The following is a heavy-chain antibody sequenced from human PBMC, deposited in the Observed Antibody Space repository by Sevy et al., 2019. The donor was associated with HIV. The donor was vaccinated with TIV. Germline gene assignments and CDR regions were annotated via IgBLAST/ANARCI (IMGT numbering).Heavy chain of an antibody. CDR1: GGTFSSYA. CDR3: AIGYSSGYYYYYYMDV. D-gene: IGHD6-19*01. CDR2: IIPIFGTA. J-gene: IGHJ6*03. Sequence: ASVKVSCKASGGTFSSYAISWVRQAPGQGLEWMGGIIPIFGTANYAQKFQGRVTITADKSTSTAYMELSSLRSGDTAVYYCAIGYSSGYYYYYYMDVWGKGTTVTVSS. V-gene: IGHV1-69*06.